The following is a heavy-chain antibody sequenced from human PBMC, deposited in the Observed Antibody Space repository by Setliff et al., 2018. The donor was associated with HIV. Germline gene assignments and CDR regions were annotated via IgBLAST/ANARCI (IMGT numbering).Heavy chain of an antibody. J-gene: IGHJ1*01. V-gene: IGHV3-30*04. CDR3: VRERATSYDSSGHYPREYFHH. CDR2: TSYDGSDK. D-gene: IGHD3-22*01. Sequence: QPGGSLRLSCAASGFTFSSYSMHWVRQAPGKGLEWVALTSYDGSDKYYADSVKGRFTISRDNSKYMLYLQMNSLRAEDTAMFYCVRERATSYDSSGHYPREYFHHWGQGTLVTVSS. CDR1: GFTFSSYS.